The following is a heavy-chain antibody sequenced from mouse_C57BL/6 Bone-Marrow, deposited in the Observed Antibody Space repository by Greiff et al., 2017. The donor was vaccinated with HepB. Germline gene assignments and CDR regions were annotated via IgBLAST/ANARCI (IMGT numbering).Heavy chain of an antibody. CDR3: ARYFDV. CDR2: ISSGGSYT. Sequence: EVQLVESGGDLVKPGGSLKLSCAASGFTFSSSGMSWVRQTPDKRLEWVATISSGGSYTYYPDSVKGRFTISRDNAKNTLYLQMSSLKSEDTAMYYCARYFDVWGTGTTVTVSS. CDR1: GFTFSSSG. V-gene: IGHV5-6*01. J-gene: IGHJ1*03.